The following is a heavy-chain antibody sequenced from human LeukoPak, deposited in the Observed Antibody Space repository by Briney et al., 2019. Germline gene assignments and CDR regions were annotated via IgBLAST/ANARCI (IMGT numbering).Heavy chain of an antibody. V-gene: IGHV4-39*01. D-gene: IGHD2-2*01. CDR2: IYYSGSN. Sequence: SETLSLPCTLSVGSISSSSYYWGWIRQPPGKGLEWIGSIYYSGSNYYNPSLKNRATISVDTPKKEFSLKLSSVTAADTAVYYCARLDCSSTSCYLSRVYYYYMDVWGKGTTVTVSS. CDR1: VGSISSSSYY. J-gene: IGHJ6*03. CDR3: ARLDCSSTSCYLSRVYYYYMDV.